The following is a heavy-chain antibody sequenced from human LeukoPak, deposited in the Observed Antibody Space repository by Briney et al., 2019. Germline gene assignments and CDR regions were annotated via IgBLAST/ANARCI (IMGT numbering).Heavy chain of an antibody. CDR2: IYHSGST. V-gene: IGHV4-38-2*02. J-gene: IGHJ4*02. CDR3: AKSLYNYKSGTYFRPFDS. D-gene: IGHD3-10*01. Sequence: SETLSLTCTVSGYSISSGYYWGWIRQPPGKGLEWIGSIYHSGSTYYKPSLKSRVTISVDTSKNQFSLKLRSVTATDTAVYYCAKSLYNYKSGTYFRPFDSWGQGTLVTVSS. CDR1: GYSISSGYY.